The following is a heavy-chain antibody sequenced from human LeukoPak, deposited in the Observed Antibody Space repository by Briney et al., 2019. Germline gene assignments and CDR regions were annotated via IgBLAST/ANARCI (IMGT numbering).Heavy chain of an antibody. CDR3: ARPLDQGAPGAFDI. J-gene: IGHJ3*02. D-gene: IGHD1-26*01. CDR2: IYPGDSDT. V-gene: IGHV5-51*01. Sequence: PGGSLRLSCKGSGYSFTSYWIGWVRQMPGKGLEWMGIIYPGDSDTRYSPSFQGQVTISADKSISTAYLQWSSLKASDTAMYYCARPLDQGAPGAFDIWGQGTMVTVSS. CDR1: GYSFTSYW.